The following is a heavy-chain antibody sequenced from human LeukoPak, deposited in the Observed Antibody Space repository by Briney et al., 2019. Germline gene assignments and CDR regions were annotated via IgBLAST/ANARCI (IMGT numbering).Heavy chain of an antibody. CDR2: ITRDGYST. V-gene: IGHV3-43*01. D-gene: IGHD3-3*01. J-gene: IGHJ4*02. Sequence: SGGSLRLSCATSGFSLADYTLHWVRQVPGKAMEWLSLITRDGYSTFYADSVKGRFTISRDNSKNTLYLQMNSLRAEDTAVYYCAKGAISDYWGQGTLVTVSS. CDR1: GFSLADYT. CDR3: AKGAISDY.